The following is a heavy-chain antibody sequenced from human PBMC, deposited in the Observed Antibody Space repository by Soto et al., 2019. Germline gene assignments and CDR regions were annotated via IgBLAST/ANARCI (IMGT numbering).Heavy chain of an antibody. V-gene: IGHV4-59*12. Sequence: SETLSLTCTVSGGSISSYYWSWIRQPPGKGLEWIGYIYYSGSTNYNPSLKSRVTISVDTSKNQFSLKLNSMTAADTAVYYCARDRSKNYYDSSGLDYWGQGTLVTVSS. D-gene: IGHD3-22*01. CDR3: ARDRSKNYYDSSGLDY. J-gene: IGHJ4*02. CDR2: IYYSGST. CDR1: GGSISSYY.